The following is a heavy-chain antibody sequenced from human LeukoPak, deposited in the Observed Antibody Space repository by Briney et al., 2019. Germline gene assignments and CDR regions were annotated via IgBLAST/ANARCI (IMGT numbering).Heavy chain of an antibody. D-gene: IGHD3-3*01. CDR3: ARVFLLEYYFDY. V-gene: IGHV4-59*01. Sequence: PSETLSLTCTVSGGSISSYYWSWIRQPPGKGLEWIGYIYYSGSTNYNPSLKSRVTISVDTSKNQFSLKLSSVTAADTAVYYCARVFLLEYYFDYWGQGTLVTVSS. J-gene: IGHJ4*02. CDR1: GGSISSYY. CDR2: IYYSGST.